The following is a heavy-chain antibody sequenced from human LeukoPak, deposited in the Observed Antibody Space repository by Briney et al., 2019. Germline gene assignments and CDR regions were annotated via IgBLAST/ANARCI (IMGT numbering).Heavy chain of an antibody. CDR1: GGSISSTTDY. Sequence: SETLSFTCLVSGGSISSTTDYWAWIRQPPGKGLEWIGSTYYGGRTFDNPSLKSRVTISIDTSKNQFFLNVTSVTAADTAVYYCARQKWLVGYMDVWDKGTTVTVSS. CDR3: ARQKWLVGYMDV. D-gene: IGHD6-19*01. J-gene: IGHJ6*03. CDR2: TYYGGRT. V-gene: IGHV4-39*01.